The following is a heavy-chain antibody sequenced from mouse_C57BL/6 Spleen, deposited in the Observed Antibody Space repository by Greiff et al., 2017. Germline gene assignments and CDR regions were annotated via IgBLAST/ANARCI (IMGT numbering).Heavy chain of an antibody. Sequence: QVTLKVSGPELVKPGASVKISCKASGYAFSSSWMNWVKQRPGKGLEWIGRIYPGDGDTNYNGKFKGKATLTADKSSSTAYMQLSSLTSEDSAVYFCAKGGDLYDGYYFDYWGQGTTLTVSS. CDR3: AKGGDLYDGYYFDY. V-gene: IGHV1-82*01. CDR2: IYPGDGDT. J-gene: IGHJ2*01. CDR1: GYAFSSSW. D-gene: IGHD2-3*01.